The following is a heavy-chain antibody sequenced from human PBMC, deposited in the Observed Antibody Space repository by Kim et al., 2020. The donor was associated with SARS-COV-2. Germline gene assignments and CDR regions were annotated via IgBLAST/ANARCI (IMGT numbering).Heavy chain of an antibody. D-gene: IGHD6-6*01. V-gene: IGHV4-4*02. CDR2: IHHSGST. Sequence: SETLSLTCAVSDGSMSSGYWWSWVRHPPGRGLEWIGEIHHSGSTFYNPSLRSRVTISIDRSKKQFSLKLTSVTAADTAVYYCARGRGQLDDYWDQGTLVTVSS. CDR1: DGSMSSGYW. CDR3: ARGRGQLDDY. J-gene: IGHJ4*02.